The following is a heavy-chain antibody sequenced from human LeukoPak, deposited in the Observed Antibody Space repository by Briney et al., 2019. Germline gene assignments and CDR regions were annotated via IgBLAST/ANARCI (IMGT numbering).Heavy chain of an antibody. J-gene: IGHJ4*02. CDR3: ARHRHAPDFEY. Sequence: SETLSLTCTVSGDSISSSNYYWAWVRQPPGKGLEWIGSIYYSGNTYYGPSLKSRVTISVDTSKNQFSLNLNSVTAADTAVYYCARHRHAPDFEYWGQGTLVTVSS. CDR1: GDSISSSNYY. V-gene: IGHV4-39*01. CDR2: IYYSGNT.